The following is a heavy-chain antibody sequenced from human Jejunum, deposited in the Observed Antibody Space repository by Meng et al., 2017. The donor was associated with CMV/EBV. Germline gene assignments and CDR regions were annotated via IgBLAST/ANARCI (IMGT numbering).Heavy chain of an antibody. CDR1: SIFW. J-gene: IGHJ3*02. Sequence: SIFWMPWLLHFPGKGLEWVANIIFDGSVEYYVDSVRGRFTIARDNAKNSLSLQMNSLRAEDTAVYYCARNYPRNCASINCPGAYDIWGQGTVVTVSS. D-gene: IGHD2-2*01. CDR3: ARNYPRNCASINCPGAYDI. V-gene: IGHV3-7*01. CDR2: IIFDGSVE.